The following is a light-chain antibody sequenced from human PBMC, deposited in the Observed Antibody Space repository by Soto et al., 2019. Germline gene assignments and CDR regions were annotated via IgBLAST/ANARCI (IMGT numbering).Light chain of an antibody. CDR2: EAS. J-gene: IGKJ4*01. CDR1: QSIIRW. Sequence: DIQMTQSPSTLSASVGDRVTITCRASQSIIRWLAWYQQKPGKAPKFLIYEASNLESGVPSRFSGSGSGTEFTLTISSLQPDDFATYYCQQYDTYPLTLGGGTEVEIK. CDR3: QQYDTYPLT. V-gene: IGKV1-5*03.